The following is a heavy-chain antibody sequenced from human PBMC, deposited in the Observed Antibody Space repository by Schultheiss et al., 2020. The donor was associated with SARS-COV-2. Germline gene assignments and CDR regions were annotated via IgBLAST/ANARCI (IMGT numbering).Heavy chain of an antibody. CDR1: GFTFSSYA. CDR3: ARDPGGYSYGPQYYFDY. CDR2: INSDGSST. V-gene: IGHV3-74*01. Sequence: GGSLRLSCAASGFTFSSYAMSWVRQAPGKGLEWVSRINSDGSSTSYADSVKGRFTISRDNSKNTLYLQMNSLRAEDTAVYYCARDPGGYSYGPQYYFDYWGQGTLVTVSS. J-gene: IGHJ4*02. D-gene: IGHD5-18*01.